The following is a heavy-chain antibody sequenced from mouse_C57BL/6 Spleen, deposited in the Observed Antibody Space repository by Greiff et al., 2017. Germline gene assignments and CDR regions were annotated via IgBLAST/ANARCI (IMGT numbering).Heavy chain of an antibody. V-gene: IGHV1-81*01. CDR3: ARKGLGYYAMDY. CDR1: GYTFTSYG. CDR2: IYPRSGNT. Sequence: VHLVESGAELARPGASVKLSCKASGYTFTSYGISWVKQRTGQGLEWIGEIYPRSGNTYYNEKFKGKATLTADKSSSTAYMELRSLTSEDSAVYFCARKGLGYYAMDYWGQGTSVTVSS. J-gene: IGHJ4*01. D-gene: IGHD3-3*01.